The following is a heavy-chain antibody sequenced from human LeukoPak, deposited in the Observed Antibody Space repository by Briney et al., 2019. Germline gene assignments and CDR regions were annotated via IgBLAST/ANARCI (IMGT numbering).Heavy chain of an antibody. D-gene: IGHD2-21*02. J-gene: IGHJ4*01. Sequence: SSQTLSLTCAISGDSVSRNSAAWNWIRQSPSRGLEWLGRTYYRSKWYNDYAVSVKSRITINPDTSKNQFSLSLNSVTAADTAIFYCARSMVTTDRNFDHWGQGTLVTVSS. CDR1: GDSVSRNSAA. V-gene: IGHV6-1*01. CDR3: ARSMVTTDRNFDH. CDR2: TYYRSKWYN.